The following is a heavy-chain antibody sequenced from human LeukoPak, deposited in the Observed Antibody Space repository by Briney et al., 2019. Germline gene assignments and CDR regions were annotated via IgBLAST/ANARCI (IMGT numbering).Heavy chain of an antibody. D-gene: IGHD6-19*01. CDR2: ISYDGSN. CDR3: ARANSSAWHNFDF. CDR1: GFAFSNYN. J-gene: IGHJ4*02. V-gene: IGHV3-30-3*01. Sequence: GGSLRLSCAASGFAFSNYNMNWVRQAPGKGLEWVAVISYDGSNYYADSVKGRFTISRDNSRDTLYLEMNSLRAEDRAVYYCARANSSAWHNFDFWGQGTLVTVSS.